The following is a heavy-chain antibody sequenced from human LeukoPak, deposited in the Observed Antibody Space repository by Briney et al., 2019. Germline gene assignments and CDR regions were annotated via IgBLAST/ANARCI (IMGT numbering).Heavy chain of an antibody. V-gene: IGHV1-3*01. CDR3: ARGPRDYYDSRGGFDP. J-gene: IGHJ5*02. Sequence: ASVKVSCKASGYTFTSYAMHWARQAPGQRLEWMGWINAGNGNTKYSQKFQGRVTITRDTSASTAYMELSSLRSEDTAVYYCARGPRDYYDSRGGFDPWGQGTLVTVSS. CDR1: GYTFTSYA. D-gene: IGHD3-22*01. CDR2: INAGNGNT.